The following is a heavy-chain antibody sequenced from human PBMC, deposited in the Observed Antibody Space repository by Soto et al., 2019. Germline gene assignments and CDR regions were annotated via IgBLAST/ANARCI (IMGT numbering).Heavy chain of an antibody. CDR1: GGTFSSYA. Sequence: QVQLVQSGAEVKKPGSSVKVSCKASGGTFSSYAISWVRQAPGQGLEWMGGIIPIFGTANYAQKFQGRVTITADESTSTAYMELSSLRSEDTAVYYCARGVVSDYSNYYYYGMDVWGHGTTVTVSS. CDR2: IIPIFGTA. D-gene: IGHD4-4*01. J-gene: IGHJ6*02. V-gene: IGHV1-69*01. CDR3: ARGVVSDYSNYYYYGMDV.